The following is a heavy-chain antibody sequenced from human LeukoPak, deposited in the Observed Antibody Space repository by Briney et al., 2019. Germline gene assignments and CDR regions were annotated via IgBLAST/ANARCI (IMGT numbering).Heavy chain of an antibody. V-gene: IGHV3-73*01. J-gene: IGHJ4*02. Sequence: GGSLRLSCAASGFTFSGSAMHWVRQASGKGLEWVGRIRSKANSYATAYAASVKGRFTISRDDSKNTAYLQMNSPKTEDTAVYYCTRHVKGYSYGFGWGQGTLVTVSS. CDR3: TRHVKGYSYGFG. CDR2: IRSKANSYAT. D-gene: IGHD5-18*01. CDR1: GFTFSGSA.